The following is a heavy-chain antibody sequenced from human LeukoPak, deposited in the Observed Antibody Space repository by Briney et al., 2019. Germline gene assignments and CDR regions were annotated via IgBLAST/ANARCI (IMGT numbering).Heavy chain of an antibody. CDR3: ARVVYSGYDFRGAMDV. J-gene: IGHJ6*03. CDR2: IYYTGST. Sequence: SETLSLTCIVSGYSINSGYYWGWIRQPPGKGLEWIGYIYYTGSTNHNPSLKSRVTISVDTSKNQFSLKLSSVTAADTAVYYCARVVYSGYDFRGAMDVWGKGTTVTVSS. V-gene: IGHV4-38-2*02. D-gene: IGHD5-12*01. CDR1: GYSINSGYY.